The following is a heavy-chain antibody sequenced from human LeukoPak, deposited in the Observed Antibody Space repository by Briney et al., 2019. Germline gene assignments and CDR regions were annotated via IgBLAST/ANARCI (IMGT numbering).Heavy chain of an antibody. Sequence: GESLKISCKTSGYSFTTHWIGWVRLMPGKGLEWMGVIYPGDSDTRYSPSFQGQVTISADKSISTAYLQWSSLKASDTGVYYCARRHGRGWCALDYWGQGTLVTVSS. CDR3: ARRHGRGWCALDY. J-gene: IGHJ4*02. CDR1: GYSFTTHW. CDR2: IYPGDSDT. V-gene: IGHV5-51*01. D-gene: IGHD6-19*01.